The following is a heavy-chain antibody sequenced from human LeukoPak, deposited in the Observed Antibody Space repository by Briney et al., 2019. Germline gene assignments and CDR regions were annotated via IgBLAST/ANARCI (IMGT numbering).Heavy chain of an antibody. V-gene: IGHV4-4*07. CDR2: IYTSGST. CDR1: GGSISSYY. J-gene: IGHJ4*02. D-gene: IGHD2-21*02. Sequence: SETLSLTCTVSGGSISSYYWSWIRQPAGKGLEWIGRIYTSGSTNYNPSLKSRVTMSVDTSKNQFSLKLSSVTAADTAVYYCARDPSRVVTAPGYYWGQGTLVTVSS. CDR3: ARDPSRVVTAPGYY.